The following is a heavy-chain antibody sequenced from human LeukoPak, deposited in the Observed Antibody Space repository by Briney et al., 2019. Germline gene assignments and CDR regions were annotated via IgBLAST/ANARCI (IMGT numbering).Heavy chain of an antibody. J-gene: IGHJ3*01. CDR1: GFTVSSYG. CDR3: AKARIAAAGTGAFDV. Sequence: GGSLRLSCAASGFTVSSYGMTWVRQAPGKGLEWVSAFSATDGSAQYAESVKGHFTISRDNSKNSLYLQMNSLRDEDTAVYYWAKARIAAAGTGAFDVWGQGTMVTVSS. D-gene: IGHD6-13*01. CDR2: FSATDGSA. V-gene: IGHV3-23*01.